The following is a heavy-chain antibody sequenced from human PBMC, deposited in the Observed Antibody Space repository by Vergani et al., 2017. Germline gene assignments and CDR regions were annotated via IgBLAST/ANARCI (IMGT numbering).Heavy chain of an antibody. CDR3: ARGKYCSSTSGYKGYFDY. J-gene: IGHJ4*02. CDR1: GFTFSSYA. CDR2: ISSNGGST. V-gene: IGHV3-64*01. Sequence: EVQLVESGGGLVQPGGSLRLSCAASGFTFSSYAMHWVRQAPGKGLEYVSAISSNGGSTYYANSVKGRFTISRDNSENTLYLQMGSLRAEDMAVYYWARGKYCSSTSGYKGYFDYWGQGTLVTVSS. D-gene: IGHD2-2*02.